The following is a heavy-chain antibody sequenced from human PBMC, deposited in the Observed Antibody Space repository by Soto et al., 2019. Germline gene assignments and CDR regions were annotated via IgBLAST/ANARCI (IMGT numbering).Heavy chain of an antibody. Sequence: QVQLQESGPGLVKPSQTLSLTCTVSGGSISSGGYYWSWIRQHPGKGLEGIGHIYYSGSTYYNPSLKSIVTISVDTSKNQYSLKLSSVTAADTAVYFCARLRYCSSTSCHRFDPWGQGTLVIVSS. D-gene: IGHD2-2*02. CDR1: GGSISSGGYY. CDR3: ARLRYCSSTSCHRFDP. V-gene: IGHV4-31*01. CDR2: IYYSGST. J-gene: IGHJ5*02.